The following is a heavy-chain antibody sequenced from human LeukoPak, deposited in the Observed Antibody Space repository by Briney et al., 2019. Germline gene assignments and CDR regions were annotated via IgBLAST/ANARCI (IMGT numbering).Heavy chain of an antibody. D-gene: IGHD3-16*02. J-gene: IGHJ5*02. V-gene: IGHV4-34*01. CDR1: GGSFSGYY. Sequence: SATLSLTCAVYGGSFSGYYWSWIRQPPGKGLEWIGEINHSGSTNYNPSLKSRVTISVETSKNQFSLKLSSVTAADTAVYYCARGTPTPYDYVWGSYRGQWFDPWGQGTLVTVSS. CDR3: ARGTPTPYDYVWGSYRGQWFDP. CDR2: INHSGST.